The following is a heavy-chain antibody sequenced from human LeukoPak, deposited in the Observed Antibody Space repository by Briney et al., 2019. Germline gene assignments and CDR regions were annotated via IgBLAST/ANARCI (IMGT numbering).Heavy chain of an antibody. CDR1: GFTFSSYA. Sequence: KTGGSLRLSCAASGFTFSSYAMGWVRQPPGKGLEWIGSIYYSGSTYYNPSLKSRVTISVDTSKNQFSLKLSSVTAADTAVYYCARHDGAFGDRVDYWGQGTLVTVSS. CDR2: IYYSGST. J-gene: IGHJ4*02. D-gene: IGHD4-17*01. V-gene: IGHV4-39*01. CDR3: ARHDGAFGDRVDY.